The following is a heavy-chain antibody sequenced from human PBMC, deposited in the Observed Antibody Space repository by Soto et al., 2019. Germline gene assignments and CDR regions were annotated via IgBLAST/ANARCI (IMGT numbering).Heavy chain of an antibody. Sequence: GGSLRLSCAASGFTSSSYAMHWVRQAPGKGLEWVAVISYDGSNKYYADSVKGRFTISRDNSKNTLYLQMNSLRAEDTAVYYCAREPDCGGDCYPQYFQHWGQGTLVTVSS. V-gene: IGHV3-30-3*01. CDR2: ISYDGSNK. CDR1: GFTSSSYA. J-gene: IGHJ1*01. CDR3: AREPDCGGDCYPQYFQH. D-gene: IGHD2-21*02.